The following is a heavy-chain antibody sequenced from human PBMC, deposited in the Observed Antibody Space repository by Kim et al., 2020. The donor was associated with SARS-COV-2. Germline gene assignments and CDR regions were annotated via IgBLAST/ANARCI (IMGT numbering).Heavy chain of an antibody. CDR2: ISSSSSYI. CDR1: GFTFSSYS. V-gene: IGHV3-21*01. J-gene: IGHJ5*02. D-gene: IGHD6-25*01. CDR3: ARDGAAAARGFDP. Sequence: GGSLRLSCAASGFTFSSYSMNWVRQAPGKGLEWVSSISSSSSYIYYADSVKGRFTISRDNAKNSLYLQMNSLRAEDTAVYYCARDGAAAARGFDPWGQGTLVTVSS.